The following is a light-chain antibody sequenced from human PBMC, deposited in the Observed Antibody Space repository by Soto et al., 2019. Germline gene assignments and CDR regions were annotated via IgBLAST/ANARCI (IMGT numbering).Light chain of an antibody. V-gene: IGLV2-23*02. Sequence: QSALTQPASVSGSPGQSITISCTGTSSDVGSYNLVSWYQQYADKAPKLMIYDVSKRPSGISNRFSGSKSGSTASLTISGLQAEDEADYYCCSYAGSTTSWVFGGGTQLTVL. CDR3: CSYAGSTTSWV. CDR2: DVS. CDR1: SSDVGSYNL. J-gene: IGLJ3*02.